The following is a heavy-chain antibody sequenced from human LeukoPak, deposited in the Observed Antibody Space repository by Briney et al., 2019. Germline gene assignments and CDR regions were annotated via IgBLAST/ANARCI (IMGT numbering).Heavy chain of an antibody. V-gene: IGHV3-48*03. D-gene: IGHD5-18*01. Sequence: GGSLRLSCAACGFTFSSYEMNWVRQAPGKGREGVSYISISGSTIYYADSVRGRFTISRDNAKNSLYLQMNSLRAEDTAVYYCARGGYSYGRYYYYGMDVWGQGTTVTVSS. CDR1: GFTFSSYE. J-gene: IGHJ6*02. CDR2: ISISGSTI. CDR3: ARGGYSYGRYYYYGMDV.